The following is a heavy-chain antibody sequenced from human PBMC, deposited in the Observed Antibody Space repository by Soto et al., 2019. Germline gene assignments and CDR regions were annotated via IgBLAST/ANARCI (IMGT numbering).Heavy chain of an antibody. V-gene: IGHV4-31*03. CDR1: GGSISSGGYY. CDR3: ARQYYDFWSGYYWSDYYYGMDV. D-gene: IGHD3-3*01. J-gene: IGHJ6*02. Sequence: SETLSLTCTVSGGSISSGGYYWCWIRQHPGKGLEWIGYIYYSGSTYYNPSLKSRVTISVDTSKNQFSLKLSSVTAADTAVYYCARQYYDFWSGYYWSDYYYGMDVWGQGTTVTVSS. CDR2: IYYSGST.